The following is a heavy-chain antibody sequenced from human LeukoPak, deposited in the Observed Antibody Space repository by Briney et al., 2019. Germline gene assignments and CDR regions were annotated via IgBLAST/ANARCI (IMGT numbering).Heavy chain of an antibody. J-gene: IGHJ4*02. CDR2: ISYDGSNK. V-gene: IGHV3-30*01. Sequence: GRSLRLSCAASEFTFSSYVMHWVRQAPGKGLEWVAVISYDGSNKYYADSVKGRFTISRDNSKNTLYLQMNSLRAEDTAVYYCARGDSSSWPDYWGQGTLVTVSS. D-gene: IGHD6-13*01. CDR3: ARGDSSSWPDY. CDR1: EFTFSSYV.